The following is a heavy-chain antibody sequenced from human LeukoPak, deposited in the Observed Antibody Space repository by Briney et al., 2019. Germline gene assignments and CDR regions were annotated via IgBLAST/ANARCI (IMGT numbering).Heavy chain of an antibody. D-gene: IGHD3-22*01. V-gene: IGHV4-4*07. J-gene: IGHJ3*02. Sequence: SETLSLTCTVSGGSISSYYWSWIRQPAGKGLEWIGRILNTERINYNPSLESRVTLSVDPSKNQFSLKLSSVTAADTAVYYCARDGGYPVVGAFDIWGQGTRVTVSS. CDR1: GGSISSYY. CDR3: ARDGGYPVVGAFDI. CDR2: ILNTERI.